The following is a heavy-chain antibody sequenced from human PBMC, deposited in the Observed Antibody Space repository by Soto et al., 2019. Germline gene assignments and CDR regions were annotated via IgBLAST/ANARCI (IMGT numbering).Heavy chain of an antibody. CDR1: GYTFPTST. J-gene: IGHJ4*02. CDR2: IKAYSGNT. Sequence: QLQLVQSGAEAKKPGASVKVSCKASGYTFPTSTISWVRQAPGQGLEWMGWIKAYSGNTNYAQKLQGRVTMTTDTXXXXXXXXXXXXXXXXXXXYYCAIADYGDDDYWGQGTLVTVSS. CDR3: AIADYGDDDY. D-gene: IGHD4-17*01. V-gene: IGHV1-18*01.